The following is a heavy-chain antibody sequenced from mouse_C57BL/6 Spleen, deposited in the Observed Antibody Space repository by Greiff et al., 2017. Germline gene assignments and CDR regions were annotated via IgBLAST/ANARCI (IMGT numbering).Heavy chain of an antibody. Sequence: VQLQQPGTELVKPGASVKLSCKASGYTFTSYWMHWVKQRPGQGLEWIGNINPSNGGTNYNEKFKSKATLTVDKSSSTAYMQLSSLTSEDSAVNKWARERAYDDDEKENFDYGGKGTTLTVSS. V-gene: IGHV1-53*01. CDR3: ARERAYDDDEKENFDY. D-gene: IGHD2-4*01. CDR1: GYTFTSYW. J-gene: IGHJ2*01. CDR2: INPSNGGT.